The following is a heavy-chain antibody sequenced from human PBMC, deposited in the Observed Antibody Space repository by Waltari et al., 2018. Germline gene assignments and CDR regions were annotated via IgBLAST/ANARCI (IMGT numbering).Heavy chain of an antibody. CDR1: RFPFSTFE. Sequence: EAQLVESGGGLVQSGGSLSLSCEGSRFPFSTFEMNWVRQAPGKGLEWISYISSTGMTTYYADSVKGRFTISRDNAKNSLYLQMNSLRAEDTAVYYCASFGGSYFFDHWGQGTLVTVSS. CDR3: ASFGGSYFFDH. D-gene: IGHD1-26*01. CDR2: ISSTGMTT. J-gene: IGHJ4*02. V-gene: IGHV3-48*03.